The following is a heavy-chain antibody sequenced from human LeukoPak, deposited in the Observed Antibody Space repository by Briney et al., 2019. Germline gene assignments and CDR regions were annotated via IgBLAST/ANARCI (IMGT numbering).Heavy chain of an antibody. CDR3: APPPIAATGN. D-gene: IGHD6-13*01. CDR2: IRQDGSDK. J-gene: IGHJ4*02. V-gene: IGHV3-7*01. Sequence: PGGSLRLSCAASGFTFSSYWMSWVRQAPGKGLEWVANIRQDGSDKIYVDSVEGRFTISRDNAKRSLYLQMNSLRAEDTAVYYCAPPPIAATGNWGQGTLVTVSS. CDR1: GFTFSSYW.